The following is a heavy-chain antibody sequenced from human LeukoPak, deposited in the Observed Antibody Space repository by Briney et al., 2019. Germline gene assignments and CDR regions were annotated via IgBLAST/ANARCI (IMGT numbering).Heavy chain of an antibody. D-gene: IGHD4-17*01. CDR2: VFYSGSN. CDR1: GGSIIGHW. CDR3: ARRNTADASIDF. Sequence: SETLSLSCSVSGGSIIGHWWSWIRQPPGKGLEWIGDVFYSGSNNYNPSLKSRLTISLDTSKNQFSLNLRSVTATDTAMYYCARRNTADASIDFWGQGTLVTASS. V-gene: IGHV4-59*08. J-gene: IGHJ4*02.